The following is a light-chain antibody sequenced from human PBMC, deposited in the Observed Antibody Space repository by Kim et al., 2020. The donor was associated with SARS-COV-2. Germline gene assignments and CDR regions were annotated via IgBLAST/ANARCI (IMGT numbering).Light chain of an antibody. J-gene: IGKJ2*01. V-gene: IGKV3-20*01. CDR2: GAS. CDR1: QSVSSSY. CDR3: QQYGSSPGYT. Sequence: SPGERATLSCRASQSVSSSYLAWYQQKPGQAPRLRIYGASSRATGIPDRFSGSGSGSDFTLNISRLEPEDFAVYYCQQYGSSPGYTFGQVTKLEIK.